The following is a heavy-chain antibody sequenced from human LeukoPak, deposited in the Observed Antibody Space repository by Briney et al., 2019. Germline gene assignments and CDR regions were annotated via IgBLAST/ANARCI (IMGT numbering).Heavy chain of an antibody. CDR2: IISSGSVM. CDR1: GFTFSRYS. V-gene: IGHV3-48*02. CDR3: ARDVRWLRFVFDN. D-gene: IGHD5-12*01. J-gene: IGHJ4*02. Sequence: PGGSLRLSCAASGFTFSRYSMNWVRQAPGKGLEGVSYIISSGSVMYHADSVRGRFTIPRDNAKNSLYLEMNSLRDQETAVYYCARDVRWLRFVFDNWGQGTLVTVSS.